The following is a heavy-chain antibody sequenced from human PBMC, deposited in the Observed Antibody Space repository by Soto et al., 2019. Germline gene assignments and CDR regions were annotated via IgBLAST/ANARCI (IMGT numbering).Heavy chain of an antibody. CDR1: GYNFTNYG. J-gene: IGHJ4*02. D-gene: IGHD2-21*02. V-gene: IGHV1-18*01. CDR2: ISGHNGNT. CDR3: ARVRFGDPFDF. Sequence: ASVKVSCKASGYNFTNYGISWVRQAPGQGLEWMGWISGHNGNTNYAQKIQGRVTMTTDTSTSTAYMELRGLRSDDTAVYYCARVRFGDPFDFWGKGTMATVSS.